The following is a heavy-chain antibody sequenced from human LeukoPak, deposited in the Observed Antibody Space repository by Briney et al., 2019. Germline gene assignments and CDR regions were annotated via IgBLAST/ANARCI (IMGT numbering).Heavy chain of an antibody. Sequence: GGSLRLSCAASGFTFSSYWMHWVRQAPGKGLVWVSRIKIDGSSTFYADSVKGRFTISRDNAKNTLYLQMTSLRAEDTAVYYCARLGARSGSYGYWGQGTLVTVSS. CDR3: ARLGARSGSYGY. J-gene: IGHJ4*02. V-gene: IGHV3-74*01. CDR2: IKIDGSST. CDR1: GFTFSSYW. D-gene: IGHD3-10*01.